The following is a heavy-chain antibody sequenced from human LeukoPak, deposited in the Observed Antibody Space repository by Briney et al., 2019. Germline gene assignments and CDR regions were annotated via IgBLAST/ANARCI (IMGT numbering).Heavy chain of an antibody. D-gene: IGHD2-15*01. Sequence: GSLRLSCAGSGFTFKPHWNHWGRQTPGKGPVWVSRINDDGSDTPYADSVKGRFTISRDDAKNMLFLQMNSLRAEDTAVYYCVRGGPSTWSWGQGTLVTVSS. V-gene: IGHV3-74*01. CDR1: GFTFKPHW. J-gene: IGHJ5*02. CDR3: VRGGPSTWS. CDR2: INDDGSDT.